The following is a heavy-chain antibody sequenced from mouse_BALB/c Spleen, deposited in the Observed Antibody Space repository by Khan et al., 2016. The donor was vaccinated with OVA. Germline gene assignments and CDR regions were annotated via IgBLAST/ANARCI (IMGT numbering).Heavy chain of an antibody. CDR1: GFTFSTYA. D-gene: IGHD2-14*01. J-gene: IGHJ2*01. Sequence: EVMLVESGGDSVKPGGSLKLSCAVSGFTFSTYAMSWVRQTPEKRLEWVASISSGGSTYYPDSVKGRFTISRDNARNIVYLQMTSLRSEDMAMYYCAREAYRYDEYYFDYWGQGTTLTVSS. CDR3: AREAYRYDEYYFDY. V-gene: IGHV5-6-5*01. CDR2: ISSGGST.